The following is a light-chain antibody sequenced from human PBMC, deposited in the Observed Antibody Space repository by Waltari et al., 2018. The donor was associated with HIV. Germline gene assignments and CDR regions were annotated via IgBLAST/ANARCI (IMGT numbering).Light chain of an antibody. V-gene: IGLV2-11*01. CDR2: DVS. Sequence: QSALTQPRSVSGSPGQSVTISCTGPISDAVGYNYVSWSQQHPGKAPKVRIYDVSKRPSGVPDRFSGSKSGNTASLTISGLQAEDEADYYCCSYAGSYTYVFGTGTKVTVL. CDR1: ISDAVGYNY. J-gene: IGLJ1*01. CDR3: CSYAGSYTYV.